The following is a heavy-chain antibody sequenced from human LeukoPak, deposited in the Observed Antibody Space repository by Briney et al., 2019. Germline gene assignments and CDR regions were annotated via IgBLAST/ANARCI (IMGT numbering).Heavy chain of an antibody. CDR2: ISSSSSTI. CDR1: GFTFSSYS. V-gene: IGHV3-48*01. D-gene: IGHD3-10*01. CDR3: ARDCLTMVRGVVVTSYYYYMDV. J-gene: IGHJ6*03. Sequence: GGSLRLSCAASGFTFSSYSMNWVRQAPGKGLEWVSYISSSSSTIYYADSVKGRFTISRDNAKNSLYLQMNCLRAEDTAVYYCARDCLTMVRGVVVTSYYYYMDVWGKGTTATVSS.